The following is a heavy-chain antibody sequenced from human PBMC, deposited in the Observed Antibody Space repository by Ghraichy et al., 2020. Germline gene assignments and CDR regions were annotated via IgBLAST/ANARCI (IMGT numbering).Heavy chain of an antibody. Sequence: GGSLRLSCAASGFTIINYYMRWVRQAPGKGLVWVSRINGNGTSTNYADSVKGRFTISRDNAKNTLYLQMNSLRAEDTAVYYCTTPSYPDLELFNPSDFWGQGTVVIVSS. CDR3: TTPSYPDLELFNPSDF. CDR2: INGNGTST. D-gene: IGHD3-3*01. J-gene: IGHJ3*01. CDR1: GFTIINYY. V-gene: IGHV3-74*01.